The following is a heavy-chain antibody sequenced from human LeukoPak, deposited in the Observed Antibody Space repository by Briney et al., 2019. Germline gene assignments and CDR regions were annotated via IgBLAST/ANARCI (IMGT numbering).Heavy chain of an antibody. CDR3: TRDLYGSGSYYNRPFDY. CDR1: GFTFGDYA. D-gene: IGHD3-10*01. CDR2: IRSKAYGGTT. Sequence: GGSLRLSCTASGFTFGDYAMSWVRQAPGKGLEWVGFIRSKAYGGTTEYAASVKGRFTISRGDSKSIAYLQMNSLKTEDTAVYYCTRDLYGSGSYYNRPFDYWGQGTLVTVSS. J-gene: IGHJ4*02. V-gene: IGHV3-49*04.